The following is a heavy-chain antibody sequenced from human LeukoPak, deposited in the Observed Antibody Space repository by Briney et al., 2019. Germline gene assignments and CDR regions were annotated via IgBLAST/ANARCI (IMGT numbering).Heavy chain of an antibody. CDR1: GGSFSGYS. V-gene: IGHV4-30-2*01. Sequence: SETLSLTCAVYGGSFSGYSWSWIRQPPGKGLEWIGYIYHSGSTYYNPSLKSRVTISVDRSKNQFSLKLSSVTAADTAVYYCAKSQDYYDSSGWVFDIWGQGTMVTVSS. CDR3: AKSQDYYDSSGWVFDI. J-gene: IGHJ3*02. CDR2: IYHSGST. D-gene: IGHD3-22*01.